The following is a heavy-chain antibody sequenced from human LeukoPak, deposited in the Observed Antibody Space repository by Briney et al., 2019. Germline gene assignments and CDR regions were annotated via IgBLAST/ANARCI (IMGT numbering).Heavy chain of an antibody. Sequence: SVKVSCKASGGTFSSYAISWVRQAPGQGLEWMGGIIPTFGTANYAQKFQGRVTITADKSTSTAYMELSGLRSEDTAVYYCARTGLSYDILTVLDYWGQGTLVTVSS. CDR1: GGTFSSYA. CDR3: ARTGLSYDILTVLDY. J-gene: IGHJ4*02. D-gene: IGHD3-9*01. CDR2: IIPTFGTA. V-gene: IGHV1-69*06.